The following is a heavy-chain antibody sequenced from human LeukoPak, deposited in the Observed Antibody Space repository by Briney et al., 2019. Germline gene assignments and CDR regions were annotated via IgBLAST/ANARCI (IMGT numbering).Heavy chain of an antibody. Sequence: SETLSLTCAVSGGSISSGGYSWSWIRQPPGKGLEWIGYIYHSGSTYYNLSLKSRVTISVDRSKNQFSLKLSSVTAADTAVYYCASSVVTRSPFDYWGQGTLVTVSS. V-gene: IGHV4-30-2*01. J-gene: IGHJ4*02. CDR2: IYHSGST. D-gene: IGHD4-23*01. CDR3: ASSVVTRSPFDY. CDR1: GGSISSGGYS.